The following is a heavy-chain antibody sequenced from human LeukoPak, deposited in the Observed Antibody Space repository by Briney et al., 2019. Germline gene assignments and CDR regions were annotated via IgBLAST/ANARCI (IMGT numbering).Heavy chain of an antibody. CDR2: ISFDGTTK. D-gene: IGHD3-22*01. Sequence: GRSLRLSCTAPGFTFSSYGLHWVRQAPGKGLEWLAVISFDGTTKYYAASVMGRFTVSSANSKNTLYLQMNSLGAEDAAIYYCAKDPTYDYDSSPTEYWGERILV. V-gene: IGHV3-30*18. CDR1: GFTFSSYG. J-gene: IGHJ4*02. CDR3: AKDPTYDYDSSPTEY.